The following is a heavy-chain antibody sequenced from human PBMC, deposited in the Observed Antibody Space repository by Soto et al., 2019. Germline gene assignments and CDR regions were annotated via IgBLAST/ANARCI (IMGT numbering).Heavy chain of an antibody. CDR3: ARGLYGDPPLNYFDY. CDR2: ISSSSSYI. D-gene: IGHD4-17*01. CDR1: GFTFSSYS. Sequence: EVQLVESGGGLVKPGGSLRLSCAASGFTFSSYSMNWVRQAPGKGLEWVSSISSSSSYIYYADSVKGRFTISRDNAKNSLYLQMNSLRAEDTAVYYSARGLYGDPPLNYFDYWGQGTLVTVSS. J-gene: IGHJ4*02. V-gene: IGHV3-21*01.